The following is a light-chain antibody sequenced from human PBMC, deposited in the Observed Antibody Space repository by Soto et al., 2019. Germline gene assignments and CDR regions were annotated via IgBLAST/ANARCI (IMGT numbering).Light chain of an antibody. CDR1: QGISSW. Sequence: DIQMTQSPSSVSASVGDRVTITCRASQGISSWLAWYQQKPGKAPKLLIYAASSLQSGVPSRFRVSDSGTDFTLTISTLQPEDFATSNCQKYNSSPSTFGRGTKVDIK. CDR3: QKYNSSPST. V-gene: IGKV1-12*02. CDR2: AAS. J-gene: IGKJ3*01.